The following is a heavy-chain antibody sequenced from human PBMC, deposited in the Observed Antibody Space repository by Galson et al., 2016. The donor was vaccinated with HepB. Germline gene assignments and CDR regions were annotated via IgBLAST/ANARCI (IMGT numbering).Heavy chain of an antibody. D-gene: IGHD3-16*01. CDR3: ATWGFTLGVDH. J-gene: IGHJ4*02. Sequence: SLRLSCAAAGFTFSNYAMSWVRQAPGKGLEWVSTISGSGDSTYYADSGKGRFTISRDNSEHTLYLQMNSLRTEDTAMYYCATWGFTLGVDHWGQGILVTVSS. CDR1: GFTFSNYA. CDR2: ISGSGDST. V-gene: IGHV3-23*01.